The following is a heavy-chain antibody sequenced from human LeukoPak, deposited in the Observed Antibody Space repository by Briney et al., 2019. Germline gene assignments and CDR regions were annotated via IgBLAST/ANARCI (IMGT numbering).Heavy chain of an antibody. CDR3: AKDFTGYSDI. Sequence: GGSLRLSCAASGFTFSSYGMHWVRHAPGKRLEWLAVISSDGNNKYYTDSARGRFTISRDNAKNTLYLQMNSLRAEDTAVYYCAKDFTGYSDIWGQGTLVTVSS. D-gene: IGHD5-12*01. CDR2: ISSDGNNK. CDR1: GFTFSSYG. V-gene: IGHV3-30*18. J-gene: IGHJ4*02.